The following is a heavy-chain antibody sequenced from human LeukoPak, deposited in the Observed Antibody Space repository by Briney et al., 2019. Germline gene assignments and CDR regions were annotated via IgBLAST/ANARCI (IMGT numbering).Heavy chain of an antibody. Sequence: SETLSLTCTVSGGSINSYFWTWIRQPAGKGLEWIGRIYTGGSTNYNPSLQSRVTLSVDKSKNQFSLKLNSVTAADTAVYYCARQEGGIVGPYWGQGTLVTVSS. CDR2: IYTGGST. J-gene: IGHJ4*02. D-gene: IGHD1-26*01. V-gene: IGHV4-4*07. CDR1: GGSINSYF. CDR3: ARQEGGIVGPY.